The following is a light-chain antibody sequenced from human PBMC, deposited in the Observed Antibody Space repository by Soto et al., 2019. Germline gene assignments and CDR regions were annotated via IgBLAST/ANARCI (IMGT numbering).Light chain of an antibody. Sequence: VLTQSPGTLSLSPGERATLSCRASQTLSSRHLAWYQQKPGQAPRLLIYGSSSRATDIPDRFSGSGSGTDFTLTISTLEPEDFAVYYCEQYVSSPFTFGPGTKVDL. J-gene: IGKJ3*01. CDR1: QTLSSRH. CDR3: EQYVSSPFT. CDR2: GSS. V-gene: IGKV3-20*01.